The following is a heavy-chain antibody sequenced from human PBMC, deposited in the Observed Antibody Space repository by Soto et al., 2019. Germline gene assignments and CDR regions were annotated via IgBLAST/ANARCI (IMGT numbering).Heavy chain of an antibody. V-gene: IGHV4-59*12. CDR2: IYYSGST. D-gene: IGHD3-9*01. Sequence: SETLSLTCTVSGGSISGYYWSWIRQPPGKGLEWIGYIYYSGSTNYNPSLRSRVTIFLDTSKNQFSLKLSSVTAADTAVYYCARDTLTGRYGMDVWGQGTTVTVSS. CDR1: GGSISGYY. J-gene: IGHJ6*02. CDR3: ARDTLTGRYGMDV.